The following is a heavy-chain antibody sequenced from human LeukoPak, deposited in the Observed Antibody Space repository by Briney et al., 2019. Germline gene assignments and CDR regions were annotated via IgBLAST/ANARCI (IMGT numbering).Heavy chain of an antibody. CDR3: VRLIAARPR. J-gene: IGHJ4*02. D-gene: IGHD6-6*01. V-gene: IGHV4-34*01. CDR1: GGSFNDFY. CDR2: TNHSGST. Sequence: SETLSLTCAVYGGSFNDFYWTWIRQPPGEGLEWIGGTNHSGSTNYNPSLKSRVDISVDTSKNQFSLKLSSVTAADTAVYYCVRLIAARPRWGQGTLVTVSS.